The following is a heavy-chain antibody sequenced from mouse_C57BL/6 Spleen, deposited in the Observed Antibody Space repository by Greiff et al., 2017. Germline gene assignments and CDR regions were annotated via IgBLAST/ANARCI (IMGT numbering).Heavy chain of an antibody. CDR3: ARCSYYGSLDY. D-gene: IGHD1-1*01. V-gene: IGHV1-52*01. Sequence: VQLQQPGAELVRPGSSVKLSCKASGYTFTSYWMHWVKQRPIQGLEWIGNIDPSDSETHYNQKFKDKATLTVDKSSSTAYMQLSSLTSEDSAVYYIARCSYYGSLDYWGQGTTLTVSS. CDR2: IDPSDSET. J-gene: IGHJ2*01. CDR1: GYTFTSYW.